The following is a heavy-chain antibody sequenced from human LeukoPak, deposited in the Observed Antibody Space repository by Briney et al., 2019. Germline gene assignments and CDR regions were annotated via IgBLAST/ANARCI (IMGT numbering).Heavy chain of an antibody. CDR3: ARTRYYDFWSGYYDWFDP. V-gene: IGHV7-4-1*02. D-gene: IGHD3-3*01. CDR1: GYTFTSYA. CDR2: INTNTGNP. J-gene: IGHJ5*02. Sequence: ASVKVSCKASGYTFTSYAMNWVRQAPGQGLEWMGWINTNTGNPTYAQGFTGRSVFSLDTSVSTAYLQISSLKAEDTAVYYCARTRYYDFWSGYYDWFDPWGQGTLVTVSS.